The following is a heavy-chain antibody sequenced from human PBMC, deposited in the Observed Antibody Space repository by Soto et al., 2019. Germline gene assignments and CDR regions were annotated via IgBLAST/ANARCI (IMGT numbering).Heavy chain of an antibody. CDR3: AKSMYNWNDGFFDY. J-gene: IGHJ4*02. Sequence: QVQLVESGGGVVQRGRSLRLSCAASGFTFSSYGMHWVRQAPGKGLEWVAIISYDGINKYYANSVKGRFTISRDNSKNTLYLQMNSLRAEDTAVSYCAKSMYNWNDGFFDYWGQGTLVTVSS. D-gene: IGHD1-1*01. V-gene: IGHV3-30*18. CDR1: GFTFSSYG. CDR2: ISYDGINK.